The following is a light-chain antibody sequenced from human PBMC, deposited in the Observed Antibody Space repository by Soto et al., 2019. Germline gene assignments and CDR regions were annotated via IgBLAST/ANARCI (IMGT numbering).Light chain of an antibody. Sequence: EIVMMQSPATLSVSPGEIATLSFSASQSVSSNLAWYQQKPGQAPRLLIYDASNRATGIPARFSGSGSGTDFTLTISSLEPEDFAVYYCQQRSNWPFTFGQGTRLEIK. V-gene: IGKV3-11*01. J-gene: IGKJ5*01. CDR2: DAS. CDR3: QQRSNWPFT. CDR1: QSVSSN.